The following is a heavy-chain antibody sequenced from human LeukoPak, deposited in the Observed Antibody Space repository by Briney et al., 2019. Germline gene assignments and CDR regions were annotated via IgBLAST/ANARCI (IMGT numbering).Heavy chain of an antibody. Sequence: GGSLRLSCAGSGFTFGGYGMHWFRQTPGKGLEWVAVIAYDGSRAFCADSVKGRFTISRDNSKNTMSVQMDDLRAEDTAVYYCTRYNNDHFDYWGQGTPVTVSS. CDR2: IAYDGSRA. CDR1: GFTFGGYG. J-gene: IGHJ4*02. CDR3: TRYNNDHFDY. V-gene: IGHV3-33*01. D-gene: IGHD1-14*01.